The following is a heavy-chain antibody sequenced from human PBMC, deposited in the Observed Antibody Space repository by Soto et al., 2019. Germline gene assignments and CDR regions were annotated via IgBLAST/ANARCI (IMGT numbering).Heavy chain of an antibody. CDR3: ARGYCYGSGNVYNWFDP. V-gene: IGHV4-30-4*01. Sequence: TSETLSLTCTVSGGSISSGDYYWSWIRQPPGKGLEWIGYIYYSGSTYYNPSLKSRVTISVDTSKNQFSLKLSSVTAADTAVYYCARGYCYGSGNVYNWFDPWGQGTLVTVSS. D-gene: IGHD3-10*01. J-gene: IGHJ5*02. CDR1: GGSISSGDYY. CDR2: IYYSGST.